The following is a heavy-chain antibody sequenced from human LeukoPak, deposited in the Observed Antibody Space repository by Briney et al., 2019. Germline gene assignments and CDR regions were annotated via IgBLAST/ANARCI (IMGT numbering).Heavy chain of an antibody. CDR3: ARGSRVYDRSGFHTWHDY. CDR1: GASINNYY. Sequence: SETLSLTCTVSGASINNYYWSWVRQPPLKGLEWIGYIYNTGDTSYNPSLESRVSISMDTSKNHFSLEITSVTAADTAVYYCARGSRVYDRSGFHTWHDYWGHGTLVTVSS. V-gene: IGHV4-59*01. D-gene: IGHD3-22*01. J-gene: IGHJ4*03. CDR2: IYNTGDT.